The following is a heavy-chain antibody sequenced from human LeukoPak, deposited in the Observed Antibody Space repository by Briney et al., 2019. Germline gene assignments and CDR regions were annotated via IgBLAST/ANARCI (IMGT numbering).Heavy chain of an antibody. CDR2: INHSGST. V-gene: IGHV4-34*01. CDR1: GGSFSGYY. Sequence: SETLSLTCAVYGGSFSGYYWSWIRQPPGKGLEWIGEINHSGSTNYNPSLKSRVTISVDTSKNPFYLKLSSVTAADTAVYYCARVRIGGSKLGIGDVWGKGTTVTVSS. J-gene: IGHJ6*04. CDR3: ARVRIGGSKLGIGDV. D-gene: IGHD2-21*01.